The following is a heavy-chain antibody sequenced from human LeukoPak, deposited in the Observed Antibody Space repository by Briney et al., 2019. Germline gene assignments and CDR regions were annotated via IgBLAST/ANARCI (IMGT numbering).Heavy chain of an antibody. D-gene: IGHD1-26*01. V-gene: IGHV3-48*03. Sequence: PGGSLRLSCAASGFIFSSYEMSWVRQAPGKGLEWVSYISSSGRTMYYADSVKGRFTVSRDNAKNSLYLQMNSLRAEDTAIYYCARDNSSGSRYFDHWGQGTLVTVSS. J-gene: IGHJ4*02. CDR1: GFIFSSYE. CDR2: ISSSGRTM. CDR3: ARDNSSGSRYFDH.